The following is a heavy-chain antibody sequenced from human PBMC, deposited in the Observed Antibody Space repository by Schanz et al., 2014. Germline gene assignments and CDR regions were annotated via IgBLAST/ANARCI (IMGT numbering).Heavy chain of an antibody. D-gene: IGHD6-19*01. V-gene: IGHV1-3*01. Sequence: QVQLVQSGAEVKKPGASVKVSCKASGYTFTSYSIHWVRQAPGQGLEWMGWINVGNGNMKYSQKLQGRGTITRDTTASTAYMELTRLRSDDTAVYYCARGGYSSGWYDRDIAHFDYWGQGTLVTVSS. CDR1: GYTFTSYS. CDR2: INVGNGNM. J-gene: IGHJ4*02. CDR3: ARGGYSSGWYDRDIAHFDY.